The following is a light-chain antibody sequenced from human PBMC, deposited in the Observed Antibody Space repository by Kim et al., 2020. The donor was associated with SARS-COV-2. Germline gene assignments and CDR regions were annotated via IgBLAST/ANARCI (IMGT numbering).Light chain of an antibody. CDR3: LQHNTYPLT. V-gene: IGKV1-17*01. J-gene: IGKJ4*01. Sequence: IRNDLGRYQQKPGKAPRRLISTASSLQTGVPSRFSGSGSGTEFTLTISSLQPEDFATYYCLQHNTYPLTFGGGTKVDIK. CDR2: TAS. CDR1: IRND.